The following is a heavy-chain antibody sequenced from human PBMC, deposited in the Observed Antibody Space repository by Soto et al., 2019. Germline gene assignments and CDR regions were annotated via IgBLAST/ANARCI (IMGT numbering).Heavy chain of an antibody. V-gene: IGHV4-59*08. Sequence: SETLSLTCTGTGSPIRSYYWSWSRQPPGQGLEWVGYIYYTGTTTYNPSLKSRVTVSLDTSKSQFSLKVTSVTATDTAVYYCARHWSRGYFLFDYWGQGTLVT. CDR3: ARHWSRGYFLFDY. CDR2: IYYTGTT. J-gene: IGHJ4*02. CDR1: GSPIRSYY. D-gene: IGHD3-22*01.